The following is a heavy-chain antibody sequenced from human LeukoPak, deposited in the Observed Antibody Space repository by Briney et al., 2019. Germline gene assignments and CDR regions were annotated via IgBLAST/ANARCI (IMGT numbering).Heavy chain of an antibody. V-gene: IGHV4-59*08. CDR2: IYFSGTT. CDR1: GGSITSYY. CDR3: ARVGGSGSPDAFDI. D-gene: IGHD3-10*01. J-gene: IGHJ3*02. Sequence: PSETLSLTCTVSGGSITSYYWSWIRQPPGKGLEWIGNIYFSGTTNYNPSLKSRVTISVDTSKNQFSLKLSSVTAADTAVYYCARVGGSGSPDAFDIWGQGTMVTVSS.